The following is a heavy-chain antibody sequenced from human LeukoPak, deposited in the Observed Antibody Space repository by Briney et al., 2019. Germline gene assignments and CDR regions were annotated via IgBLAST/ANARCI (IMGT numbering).Heavy chain of an antibody. CDR1: GFTVSSNY. V-gene: IGHV3-53*01. J-gene: IGHJ4*02. D-gene: IGHD3-10*01. CDR3: ARDFPTVRFGEPSDY. CDR2: IYSGGST. Sequence: GGSLRLSCAASGFTVSSNYMSWVRQAPGKGLEWVSVIYSGGSTYYADSVKGRFTISRDNSKNTLYLQMNSLRAEDTAVYYCARDFPTVRFGEPSDYWGQGTLVTVSS.